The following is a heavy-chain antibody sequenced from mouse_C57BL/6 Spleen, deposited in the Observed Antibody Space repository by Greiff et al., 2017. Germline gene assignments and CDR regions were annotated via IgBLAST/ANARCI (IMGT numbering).Heavy chain of an antibody. CDR1: GFTFSSYA. CDR2: ISDGGSYT. J-gene: IGHJ1*03. CDR3: ARGYDYDYWYFDV. D-gene: IGHD2-4*01. Sequence: EVQVVESGGGLVKPGGSLKLSCAASGFTFSSYAMSWVRQTPEKRLEWVATISDGGSYTYYPDNVKGRFTISRDNAKNNLYLQMSHLKSEDTAMYYCARGYDYDYWYFDVWGTGTTVTVSS. V-gene: IGHV5-4*01.